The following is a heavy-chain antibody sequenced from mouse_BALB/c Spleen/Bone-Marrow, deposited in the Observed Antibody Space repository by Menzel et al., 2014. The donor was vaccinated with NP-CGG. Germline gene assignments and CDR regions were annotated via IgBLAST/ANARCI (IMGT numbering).Heavy chain of an antibody. J-gene: IGHJ4*01. CDR2: IWGDGST. CDR1: GFSLTGYG. Sequence: VKLVESGPGLVAPSQSLAITCTVSGFSLTGYGLKWVRQPPGKGLEWLGEIWGDGSTDYNSALKSRLSISKDNSKSQVFLKMNSLQTDDTARYYCARDYGTGAMDYWGQGTSVTVSS. V-gene: IGHV2-6-7*01. D-gene: IGHD1-1*01. CDR3: ARDYGTGAMDY.